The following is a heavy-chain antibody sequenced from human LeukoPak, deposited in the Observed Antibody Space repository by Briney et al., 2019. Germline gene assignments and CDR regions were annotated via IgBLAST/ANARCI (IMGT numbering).Heavy chain of an antibody. Sequence: PGGSLRLSCKGSGFTFTNACTSWVRLAPGKGLEWVGHIKSQTDGGTTDYAAPVKGRFTISRDDSKNTLYLQLNSLKTEDTAVYYCTTGTWIQLWLADYWGQGTLVTVSS. V-gene: IGHV3-15*01. CDR2: IKSQTDGGTT. D-gene: IGHD5-18*01. J-gene: IGHJ4*02. CDR3: TTGTWIQLWLADY. CDR1: GFTFTNAC.